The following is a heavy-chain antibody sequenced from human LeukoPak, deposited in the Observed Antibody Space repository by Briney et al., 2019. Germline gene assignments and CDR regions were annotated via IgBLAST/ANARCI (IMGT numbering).Heavy chain of an antibody. Sequence: SETLSLTCTVSGGSISSGSYYWSWIRQPAGKGLEWIGRFYTSGSTTYNPSLRSRVTISVHTSRNQFSLNLSSVTAADTAVYYCARGGYYGSGNDFRFDPWGQGTLVTVSS. CDR3: ARGGYYGSGNDFRFDP. D-gene: IGHD3-10*01. CDR2: FYTSGST. CDR1: GGSISSGSYY. V-gene: IGHV4-61*02. J-gene: IGHJ5*02.